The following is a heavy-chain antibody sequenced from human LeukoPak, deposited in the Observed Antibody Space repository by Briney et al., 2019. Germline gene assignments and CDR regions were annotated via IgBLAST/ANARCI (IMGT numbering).Heavy chain of an antibody. D-gene: IGHD3-22*01. CDR3: AKVADYYDSSGYKH. CDR1: GYTFTTYG. V-gene: IGHV1-18*01. J-gene: IGHJ4*02. CDR2: ISGYNGNA. Sequence: ASVKVSCKASGYTFTTYGINWVRQAPGQGREWMGWISGYNGNANYAQKLQGRVTMTTDTSTSTAYMELRSLRSDDTAVYYCAKVADYYDSSGYKHWGQGTLVTVSS.